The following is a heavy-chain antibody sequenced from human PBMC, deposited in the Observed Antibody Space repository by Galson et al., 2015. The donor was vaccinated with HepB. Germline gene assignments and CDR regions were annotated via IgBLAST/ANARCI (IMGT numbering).Heavy chain of an antibody. CDR1: GYTFTSYY. CDR2: INPSGGST. V-gene: IGHV1-46*01. D-gene: IGHD3-3*01. Sequence: SVKVSCKASGYTFTSYYMHWVRQAPGQGLEWMGIINPSGGSTSYAQKFQGRVTMTRDTSTSTVYMELSSLRSEDTAVYYCATDFWSGYLQFDDAFDIWGQGTMVTVSS. J-gene: IGHJ3*02. CDR3: ATDFWSGYLQFDDAFDI.